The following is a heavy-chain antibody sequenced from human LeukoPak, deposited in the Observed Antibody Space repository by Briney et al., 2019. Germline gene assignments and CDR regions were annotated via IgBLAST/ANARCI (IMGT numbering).Heavy chain of an antibody. CDR3: AKDPNGDYIGAFDF. D-gene: IGHD4-17*01. V-gene: IGHV3-23*01. CDR1: AFSFSKFA. Sequence: GGSLRLSCAASAFSFSKFALIWVRQAPGKGLEWVSAITANGGYTLYADAVKGRFTVSRDNSKNTLYLQINSLRPENTAMYYCAKDPNGDYIGAFDFWGQGTMVTVSS. J-gene: IGHJ3*01. CDR2: ITANGGYT.